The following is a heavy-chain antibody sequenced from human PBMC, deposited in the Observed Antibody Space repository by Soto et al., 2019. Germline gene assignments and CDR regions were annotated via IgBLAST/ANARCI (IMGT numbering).Heavy chain of an antibody. V-gene: IGHV3-74*01. J-gene: IGHJ3*01. Sequence: PGGSLRLSCAASGFTFSPFWMHWVRQAPGKGLVWLSHINSDGSTIVYADSVKGRFTISRDNAKNTLYLQMNSLRVEDTAVYYCVRDRGHPDSFDLWGQGTMVTVS. CDR1: GFTFSPFW. CDR2: INSDGSTI. D-gene: IGHD3-10*01. CDR3: VRDRGHPDSFDL.